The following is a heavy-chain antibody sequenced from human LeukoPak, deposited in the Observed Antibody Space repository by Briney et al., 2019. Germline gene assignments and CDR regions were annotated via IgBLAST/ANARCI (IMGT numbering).Heavy chain of an antibody. CDR2: ISSSSSTI. V-gene: IGHV3-48*01. Sequence: GGSLRLSCAASGFTFSSYSMNWVRQAPGKGLEWVSYISSSSSTIYYADSVKGRFTISRDNSKNTLYLQMNSLRAEDTAVYYCAKETPYCSSTSCYMGYYYYYMDVWGKGTTVTVSS. CDR3: AKETPYCSSTSCYMGYYYYYMDV. CDR1: GFTFSSYS. J-gene: IGHJ6*03. D-gene: IGHD2-2*02.